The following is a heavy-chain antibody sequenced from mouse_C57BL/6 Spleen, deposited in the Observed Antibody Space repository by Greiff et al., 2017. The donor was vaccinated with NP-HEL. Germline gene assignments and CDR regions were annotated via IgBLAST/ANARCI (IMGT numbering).Heavy chain of an antibody. D-gene: IGHD2-5*01. Sequence: VQLQQSGAELVRPGTSVKLSCKASGYTFTSYWMHWVKQRPGQGLEWIGVIDPSDSYTNYNQKFKGKATLTVDTSSSTAYMQLSSLTSEDSAVYYCARSVSNSAYWGQGTLVTVSA. CDR1: GYTFTSYW. CDR2: IDPSDSYT. J-gene: IGHJ3*01. V-gene: IGHV1-59*01. CDR3: ARSVSNSAY.